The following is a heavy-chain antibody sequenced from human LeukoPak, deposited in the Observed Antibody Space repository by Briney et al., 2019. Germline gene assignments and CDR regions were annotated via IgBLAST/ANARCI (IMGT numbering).Heavy chain of an antibody. CDR3: ARGDYGDYA. Sequence: PGGSLRLSCAASGFTFNSYAMTWVRQAPGKGLEWVSAISGGGVNTYYADSVKGRFTISRDNSKNMLYLQMNSLRAEDTAVYYCARGDYGDYAWGQGTLVTVSS. CDR2: ISGGGVNT. V-gene: IGHV3-23*01. D-gene: IGHD4-17*01. CDR1: GFTFNSYA. J-gene: IGHJ4*02.